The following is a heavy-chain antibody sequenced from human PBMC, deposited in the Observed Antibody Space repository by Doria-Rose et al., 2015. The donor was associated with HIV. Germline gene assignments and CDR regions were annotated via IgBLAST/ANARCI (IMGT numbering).Heavy chain of an antibody. J-gene: IGHJ4*01. D-gene: IGHD6-13*01. CDR1: GVSLSSPGMG. V-gene: IGHV2-26*01. Sequence: QITLKESGPVLVKPTETLTLTCTVSGVSLSSPGMGVSWIRQPPGKALEWLANIFSDDERSYNTSLKSRLTIARCTSKSQVVLTMTDMDPVDTATYYCARIKSSRXYHKYYFDFWGXXTLAIVSA. CDR2: IFSDDER. CDR3: ARIKSSRXYHKYYFDF.